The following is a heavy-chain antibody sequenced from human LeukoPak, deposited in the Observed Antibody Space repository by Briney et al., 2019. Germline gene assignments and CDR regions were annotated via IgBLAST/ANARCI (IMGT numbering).Heavy chain of an antibody. D-gene: IGHD1-26*01. CDR2: ISYSGNT. CDR3: ARHPIVGALRAFDI. CDR1: GGSISTYY. V-gene: IGHV4-59*08. Sequence: SGTLSLTCTVSGGSISTYYWSWIRQPPGKGPEWIGYISYSGNTNYTPSLRSRLTISVDTSKNQFSLKLSSLTAAASAVYFCARHPIVGALRAFDIWGQGTMVTVSS. J-gene: IGHJ3*02.